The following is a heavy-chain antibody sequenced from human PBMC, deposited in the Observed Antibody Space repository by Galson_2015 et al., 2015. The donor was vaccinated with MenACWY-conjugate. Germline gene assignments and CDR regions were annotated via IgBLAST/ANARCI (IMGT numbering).Heavy chain of an antibody. D-gene: IGHD1-26*01. CDR3: TTDFAKWELRGVLGY. CDR2: IKSKTDGGTT. Sequence: SLRLSCAASGFTFSNAWMSWVRQAPGKGLEWVGRIKSKTDGGTTDYAAPVKGRFTISRDDSKNTLYLQMNSLKTEDTAVYYCTTDFAKWELRGVLGYWGQGTLVTVSS. CDR1: GFTFSNAW. V-gene: IGHV3-15*01. J-gene: IGHJ4*02.